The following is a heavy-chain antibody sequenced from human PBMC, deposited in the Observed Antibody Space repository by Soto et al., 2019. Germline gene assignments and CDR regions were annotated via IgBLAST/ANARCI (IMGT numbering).Heavy chain of an antibody. CDR3: ARDLVPIWNYVGLAPGAQHWFDP. CDR2: ITPSSGST. D-gene: IGHD1-7*01. Sequence: QVQLVQSRAEVRKPGASVKVSCKASGYTFNNYFMHWVRQAPAQGLEWMGVITPSSGSTTYAQRFHGRLTMTRDTSTSTVYMELRSLRSEDTAVYFCARDLVPIWNYVGLAPGAQHWFDPWGQGTLVTVSS. CDR1: GYTFNNYF. J-gene: IGHJ5*02. V-gene: IGHV1-46*02.